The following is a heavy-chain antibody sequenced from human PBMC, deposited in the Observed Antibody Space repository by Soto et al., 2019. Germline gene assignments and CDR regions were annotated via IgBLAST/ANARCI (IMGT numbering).Heavy chain of an antibody. CDR1: GYTFTSYY. D-gene: IGHD3-10*01. V-gene: IGHV1-46*01. CDR3: ARVRVSGGFDP. CDR2: INPTGGST. J-gene: IGHJ5*02. Sequence: QVQLVQSGAEVKKPGASVKVSCKASGYTFTSYYMHWVRQAPGQGLQWMGVINPTGGSTSYAQKFQGRVTMTRDTSTSTVYMELSSLRSEDTAVYYCARVRVSGGFDPWGQGTLVTVSS.